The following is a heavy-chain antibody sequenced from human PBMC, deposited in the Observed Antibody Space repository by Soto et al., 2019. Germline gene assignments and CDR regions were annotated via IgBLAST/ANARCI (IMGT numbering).Heavy chain of an antibody. J-gene: IGHJ4*02. V-gene: IGHV1-2*04. D-gene: IGHD1-26*01. CDR2: INPNSGGT. Sequence: ASVKVSCKASGYTFTGYYMHWVRQAPGQGLEWMGWINPNSGGTSYAQKFQGWVTMTRDTSISTAYMELSRLRSDDTAVYYCARWGAGRAQTFDYWGQGTLVTVSS. CDR3: ARWGAGRAQTFDY. CDR1: GYTFTGYY.